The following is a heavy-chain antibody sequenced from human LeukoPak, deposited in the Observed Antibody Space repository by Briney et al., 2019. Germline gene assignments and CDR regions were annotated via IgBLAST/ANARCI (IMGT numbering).Heavy chain of an antibody. CDR1: GGSISSSSNY. D-gene: IGHD3-9*01. V-gene: IGHV4-39*07. J-gene: IGHJ5*02. Sequence: PSETLSLTCTVSGGSISSSSNYWGWIRQPPGKGLEWIGEIYRSGSTNYNPSLKSRVTISVDKSKNQFSLNLNSVTAADTAVYYCARLYYDILTGYYRKFDPWGQGTLVTVSS. CDR3: ARLYYDILTGYYRKFDP. CDR2: IYRSGST.